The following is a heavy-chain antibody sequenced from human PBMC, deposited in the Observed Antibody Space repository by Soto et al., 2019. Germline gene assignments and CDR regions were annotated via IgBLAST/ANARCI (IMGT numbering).Heavy chain of an antibody. V-gene: IGHV4-59*08. CDR2: MYYRGST. CDR1: GGSISSYY. J-gene: IGHJ6*02. CDR3: ARAVFRYSSSTTSYYYGLDV. D-gene: IGHD6-19*01. Sequence: PSETLSLTCTVSGGSISSYYWSWVRQPPGKGLEWIGYMYYRGSTNYNPSLKSRVTISVDTSKNQLSLKLNSVTAADTAVYYCARAVFRYSSSTTSYYYGLDVWGQGTTVTVSS.